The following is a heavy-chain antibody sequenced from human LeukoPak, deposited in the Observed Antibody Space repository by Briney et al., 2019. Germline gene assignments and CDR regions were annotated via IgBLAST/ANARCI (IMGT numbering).Heavy chain of an antibody. J-gene: IGHJ6*02. V-gene: IGHV4-34*01. Sequence: SETLSLTCAVYGGSFSGYYWSWIRQPPGKGLEWIGEINHSGSTNYNPSLKSRVTISVDTSKNQFSLKLSSVTAADTAVYYCARAEDDYGDYGDLDVWGQGTTVTVSS. CDR2: INHSGST. D-gene: IGHD4-17*01. CDR3: ARAEDDYGDYGDLDV. CDR1: GGSFSGYY.